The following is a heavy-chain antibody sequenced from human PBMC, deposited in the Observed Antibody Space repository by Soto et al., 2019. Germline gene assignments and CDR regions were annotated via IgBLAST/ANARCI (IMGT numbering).Heavy chain of an antibody. J-gene: IGHJ4*02. D-gene: IGHD3-22*01. CDR2: INHSGST. CDR3: AREENYYDSSGYRPY. CDR1: GGSFSGYY. Sequence: SETLSLTCAVYGGSFSGYYWSWIRQPPGKGLERIGEINHSGSTNYNPSLKSRVTISVDTSKNQFSLKLSSVTAADTAVYYCAREENYYDSSGYRPYWGQGTLVTVSS. V-gene: IGHV4-34*01.